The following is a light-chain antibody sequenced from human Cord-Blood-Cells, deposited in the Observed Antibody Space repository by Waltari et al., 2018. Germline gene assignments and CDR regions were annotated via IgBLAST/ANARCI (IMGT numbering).Light chain of an antibody. CDR2: WAS. J-gene: IGKJ2*01. CDR3: QQLYSTPYN. CDR1: QSVLYSSNNNNY. Sequence: DIVMTPSPDSLSVSLGERATINCKSSQSVLYSSNNNNYLAWYQQKPGQPPKLLIYWASTPESGVPDRISCRRSGKRFNFNSSWLQAEDVAVYYCQQLYSTPYNFGQGAKV. V-gene: IGKV4-1*01.